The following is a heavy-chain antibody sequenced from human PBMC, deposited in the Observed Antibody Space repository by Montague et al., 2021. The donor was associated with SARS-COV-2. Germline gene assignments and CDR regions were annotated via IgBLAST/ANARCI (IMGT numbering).Heavy chain of an antibody. V-gene: IGHV6-1*01. CDR2: TFYRSEWNY. CDR3: ARVRHLGRDMDV. Sequence: CAISGDSVSRHDIAWNWFRQSPSRGLEWLGRTFYRSEWNYHYADSVKSRITIDPDTSKNQVSLQLRSVTPEDTAVYFCARVRHLGRDMDVWGRGTTVTVSS. D-gene: IGHD7-27*01. J-gene: IGHJ6*02. CDR1: GDSVSRHDIA.